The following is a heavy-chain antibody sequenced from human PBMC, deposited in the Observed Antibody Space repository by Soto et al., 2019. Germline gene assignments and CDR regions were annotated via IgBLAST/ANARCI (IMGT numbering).Heavy chain of an antibody. J-gene: IGHJ4*02. CDR1: GGSISRYY. CDR2: VYSSGST. Sequence: SETLSLTCTVSGGSISRYYWSWIRQPPGKGLEYFGYVYSSGSTHYNPSLKSRATISVDTSKNQFSLKLSSVTAADTAVYYCARAPPSGAFDSWGQGTLVTVSS. V-gene: IGHV4-59*08. D-gene: IGHD3-10*01. CDR3: ARAPPSGAFDS.